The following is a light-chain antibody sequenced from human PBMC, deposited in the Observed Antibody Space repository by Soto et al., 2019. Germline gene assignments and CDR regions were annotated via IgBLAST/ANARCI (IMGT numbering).Light chain of an antibody. CDR3: VLYMGSGVWV. Sequence: QTVVTQEPSFSVSPGGTVTLTCGLSSGSVSTSYYPSWYQQTPGQAPRTLIYNTNTRSSGAPDRFSGSILGNKAALTITGAQADDESDYYCVLYMGSGVWVFGGGTKLTVL. CDR2: NTN. V-gene: IGLV8-61*01. J-gene: IGLJ3*02. CDR1: SGSVSTSYY.